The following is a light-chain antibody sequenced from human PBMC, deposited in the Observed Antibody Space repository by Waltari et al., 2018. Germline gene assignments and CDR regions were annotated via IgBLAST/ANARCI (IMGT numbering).Light chain of an antibody. CDR2: GAS. J-gene: IGKJ4*01. CDR3: QQYEISPLT. V-gene: IGKV3-20*01. Sequence: CRATPTVGTTVLSRYQQKPCQAHPLLLYGASSKDTSIPDRYSGSGSGTDCSLTISSLEPEDFAVYYWQQYEISPLTFGGGTKVESK. CDR1: PTVGTTV.